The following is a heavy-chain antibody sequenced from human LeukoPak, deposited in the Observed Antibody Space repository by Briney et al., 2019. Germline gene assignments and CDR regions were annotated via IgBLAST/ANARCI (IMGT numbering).Heavy chain of an antibody. CDR3: ARVRRFLNGGVAGIDY. CDR2: IYYSGST. V-gene: IGHV4-59*01. J-gene: IGHJ4*02. D-gene: IGHD3-3*01. CDR1: GGSISSYY. Sequence: SETLSLTCTVSGGSISSYYWSWIRQPPGKGLEWIGYIYYSGSTNYNPSLKSRVTISVDTSKNQFSLKLSSVTAADTAVYYCARVRRFLNGGVAGIDYWGQGSLVTVSS.